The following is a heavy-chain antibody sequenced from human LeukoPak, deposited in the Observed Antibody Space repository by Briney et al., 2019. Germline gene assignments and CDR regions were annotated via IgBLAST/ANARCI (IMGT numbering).Heavy chain of an antibody. J-gene: IGHJ4*02. V-gene: IGHV1-18*01. Sequence: ASVKVSCKASGYTFTSYGISWVRQAPGQGLEWMGWISAYNGNTNYAQKLQGRVTMTTDTSTSTAYMELRSLRSDDTAVYYCAREYYYDSSGYYFDYWGQGTLVTVSS. CDR2: ISAYNGNT. D-gene: IGHD3-22*01. CDR3: AREYYYDSSGYYFDY. CDR1: GYTFTSYG.